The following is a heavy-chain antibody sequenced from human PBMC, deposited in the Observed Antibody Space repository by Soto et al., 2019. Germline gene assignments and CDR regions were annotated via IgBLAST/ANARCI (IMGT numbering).Heavy chain of an antibody. J-gene: IGHJ5*02. CDR1: GYTFNSYG. D-gene: IGHD3-3*01. V-gene: IGHV1-18*01. Sequence: ASVKVSCKASGYTFNSYGISWVRQAPGQGLEWMGWISAYNGNTNYAQKLQGRVTMTTDTSTSTAYMELRSLRDEDTAVYYCARESRFLEWLSLNWFDPWGQGTLVTVSS. CDR2: ISAYNGNT. CDR3: ARESRFLEWLSLNWFDP.